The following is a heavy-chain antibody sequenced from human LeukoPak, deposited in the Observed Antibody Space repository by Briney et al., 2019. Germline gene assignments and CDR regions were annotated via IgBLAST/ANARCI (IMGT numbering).Heavy chain of an antibody. D-gene: IGHD4-11*01. Sequence: GGSLRLSCVASGFTFSRYWMSWVRQAPGKGPEFVADIKEDGSVKSYVDSVKGRFTISRDNAKNSVSLQMNSLRVDDTAVYYCATDPGYSEFDVWGQGARVIVSS. V-gene: IGHV3-7*01. J-gene: IGHJ3*01. CDR1: GFTFSRYW. CDR2: IKEDGSVK. CDR3: ATDPGYSEFDV.